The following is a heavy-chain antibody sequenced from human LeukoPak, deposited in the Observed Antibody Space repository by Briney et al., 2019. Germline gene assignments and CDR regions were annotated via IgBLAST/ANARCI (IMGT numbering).Heavy chain of an antibody. CDR3: ARPGYSSSWGIDY. V-gene: IGHV4-39*01. Sequence: PSETLSLTCTVSGGSISSSSYYWGWIRQPPGKGLEWIGSIYYSGSTYYNPSLKSRVTISVDTSKNQFSLKLSSVTAADTAVYYCARPGYSSSWGIDYWGQGTLVTVSS. CDR2: IYYSGST. D-gene: IGHD6-13*01. CDR1: GGSISSSSYY. J-gene: IGHJ4*02.